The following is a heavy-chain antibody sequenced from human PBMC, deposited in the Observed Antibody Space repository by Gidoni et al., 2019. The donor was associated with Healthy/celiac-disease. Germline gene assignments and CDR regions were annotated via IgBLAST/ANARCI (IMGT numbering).Heavy chain of an antibody. CDR1: GGSISSYY. D-gene: IGHD6-19*01. J-gene: IGHJ5*02. CDR2: IYTSGST. CDR3: AREGGGWGVAVTAGNWFDP. V-gene: IGHV4-4*07. Sequence: QVQLQESGPGLVKPSETLSLTCTVSGGSISSYYWSWIRQPAGKGLEWIGRIYTSGSTNYNPSLKSRVTMSVDTSKTQFSLKLSSVTAADRAVYDGAREGGGWGVAVTAGNWFDPWGQGTLVTVSS.